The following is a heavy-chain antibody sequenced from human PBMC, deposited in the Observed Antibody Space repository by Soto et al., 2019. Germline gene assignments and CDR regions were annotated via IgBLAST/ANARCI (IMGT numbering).Heavy chain of an antibody. CDR2: ISGSGGSS. D-gene: IGHD6-13*01. J-gene: IGHJ6*02. Sequence: PGGSLRLSCAASGFAFSTYAMTWVRQAPGKGLEWVSVISGSGGSSYYADSVKGRFTISRDNSKNTLFLQMNGLRAEDTAVYYCAKVTKTAAAGRYEYYKYGMDVWGQGTTVTVSS. V-gene: IGHV3-23*01. CDR1: GFAFSTYA. CDR3: AKVTKTAAAGRYEYYKYGMDV.